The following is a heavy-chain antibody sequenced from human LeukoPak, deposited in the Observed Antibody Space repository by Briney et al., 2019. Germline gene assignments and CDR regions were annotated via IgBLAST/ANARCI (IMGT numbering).Heavy chain of an antibody. CDR2: INTNTGNP. V-gene: IGHV7-4-1*02. D-gene: IGHD3-10*01. Sequence: ASVKVSCKASGYTFTGYYMHWVRQAPGQGLEWMGWINTNTGNPTYAQGFTGRFVFSLDTSVSTAYLQISSLKAEDTAVYYCARARYGSGSSRLIDYWGQGTLVTVSS. J-gene: IGHJ4*02. CDR1: GYTFTGYY. CDR3: ARARYGSGSSRLIDY.